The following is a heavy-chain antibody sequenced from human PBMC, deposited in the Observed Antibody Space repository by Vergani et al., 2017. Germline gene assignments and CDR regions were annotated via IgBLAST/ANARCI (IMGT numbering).Heavy chain of an antibody. CDR2: IKQDGSEK. D-gene: IGHD1-26*01. J-gene: IGHJ4*02. CDR3: ARDTGVGATQFDY. CDR1: GFTFGSYW. V-gene: IGHV3-7*01. Sequence: EVQLVESGGGLVQPGGSLRLSCAASGFTFGSYWMSWVRQAPGKGLEWVANIKQDGSEKYYVDSVKGRFTISRDNAKNSLYLQMNSLRAEDTAVYYCARDTGVGATQFDYWGQGTLVTVSS.